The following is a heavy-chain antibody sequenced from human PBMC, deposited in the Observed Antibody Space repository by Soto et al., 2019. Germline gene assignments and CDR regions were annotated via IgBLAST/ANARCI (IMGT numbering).Heavy chain of an antibody. CDR1: GFTVSSNY. J-gene: IGHJ6*02. V-gene: IGHV3-53*04. CDR3: ARGGYNELYGMDV. CDR2: IYSGGST. D-gene: IGHD5-12*01. Sequence: GGSLRLSCEASGFTVSSNYMNWVRQAPGKGLEWVSVIYSGGSTDYADSVKGRFTISRRNSQNTVYLQMNSLRGEDTAVYYCARGGYNELYGMDVWGQGTTVTVSS.